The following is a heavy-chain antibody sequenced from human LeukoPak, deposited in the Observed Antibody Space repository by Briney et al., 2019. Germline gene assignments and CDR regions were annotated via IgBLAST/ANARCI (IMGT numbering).Heavy chain of an antibody. J-gene: IGHJ4*02. V-gene: IGHV3-48*03. CDR2: ISHSGSSI. CDR1: GFTFSTYE. D-gene: IGHD6-13*01. Sequence: SGGSLRLSCAASGFTFSTYEMNWVRLAPGKGLEWISYISHSGSSIYYADSVKGRFTISRDNAKKSLYLQMNSLRAEDTAVYYCARAEYSSSWFLEYWGQGTLVTVSS. CDR3: ARAEYSSSWFLEY.